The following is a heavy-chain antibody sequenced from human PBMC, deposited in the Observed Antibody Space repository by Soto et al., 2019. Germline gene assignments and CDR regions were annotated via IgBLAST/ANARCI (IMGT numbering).Heavy chain of an antibody. J-gene: IGHJ4*02. D-gene: IGHD2-2*01. CDR1: GYTFTAYY. CDR2: INPNSGGT. Sequence: SVNVSCRASGYTFTAYYMHWVRQAPVQGLEWMGWINPNSGGTNYAQKFQGRVTMTRDTSISTAYMELSRLRSDDTAVYYCARLPSDTGPYWGQGTLVTVSS. V-gene: IGHV1-2*02. CDR3: ARLPSDTGPY.